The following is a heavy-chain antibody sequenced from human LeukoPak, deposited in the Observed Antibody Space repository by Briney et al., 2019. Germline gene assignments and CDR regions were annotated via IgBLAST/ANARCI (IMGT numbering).Heavy chain of an antibody. CDR3: ARDFNYDFWSGPFDY. CDR2: INPNSGGT. D-gene: IGHD3-3*01. V-gene: IGHV1-2*02. Sequence: ASVKVSCKASGYTFTSYYMHWVRQAPGQGLEWMGWINPNSGGTNYAQKFQGRVTMTRDTSISTAYMELSRLRSDDTAVYYCARDFNYDFWSGPFDYWGQGTLVTVSS. CDR1: GYTFTSYY. J-gene: IGHJ4*02.